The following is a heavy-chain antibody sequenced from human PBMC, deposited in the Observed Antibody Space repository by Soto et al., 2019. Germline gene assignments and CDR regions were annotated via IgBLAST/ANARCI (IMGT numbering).Heavy chain of an antibody. CDR1: GYIFVNYG. D-gene: IGHD2-8*01. J-gene: IGHJ6*02. Sequence: QVQLEQSGDEVKKPGASVKVSCKASGYIFVNYGIAWVRQAPGQGLEWLGWISTYTGNTCYATKVQGRLTLTTDTSASTAFMDLGSLTSADTAVYFCAMVYLYVTPTPQDVWGQGTTVTVSS. V-gene: IGHV1-18*01. CDR3: AMVYLYVTPTPQDV. CDR2: ISTYTGNT.